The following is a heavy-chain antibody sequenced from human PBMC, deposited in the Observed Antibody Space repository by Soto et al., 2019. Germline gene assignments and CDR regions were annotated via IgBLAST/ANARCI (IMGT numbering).Heavy chain of an antibody. CDR1: GFNFISYG. D-gene: IGHD3-22*01. Sequence: QEQLVESGGGVVQPGRYLRLSCEASGFNFISYGMHWVRQAPGKGLEWVAVIRSDGSNKYYADSVKDRFTISRDNSENTLYLEMYSLRAEDTAVYYCARDFVYYEGSGHNYHYGMDVWGQGTTVTVS. CDR3: ARDFVYYEGSGHNYHYGMDV. J-gene: IGHJ6*02. V-gene: IGHV3-33*01. CDR2: IRSDGSNK.